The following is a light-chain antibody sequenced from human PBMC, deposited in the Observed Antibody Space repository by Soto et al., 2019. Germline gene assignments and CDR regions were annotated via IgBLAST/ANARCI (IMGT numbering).Light chain of an antibody. CDR1: QSITTSY. CDR3: QQYSSASLT. CDR2: GAS. Sequence: EIVLTQSPGTLSLSPGERATLSCRASQSITTSYLAWYQQKPGQAPRLLIYGASSRATGIPGRFSGGGSGTDFTLTISRLEPEDFAVYYCQQYSSASLTFGGGTKVEIK. V-gene: IGKV3-20*01. J-gene: IGKJ4*01.